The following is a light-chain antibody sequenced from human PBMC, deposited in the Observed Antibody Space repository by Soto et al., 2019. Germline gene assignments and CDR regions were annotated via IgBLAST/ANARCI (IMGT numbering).Light chain of an antibody. V-gene: IGKV3-20*01. CDR1: QIVGGDT. J-gene: IGKJ5*01. Sequence: IVLTQSPGTLSLSPGERATLSCRASQIVGGDTLAWFQQRPGQAPRLVIYGASNRAAGIPDRFSGSGSGTDFTLTVSRLEPEDFEMYYCQQYHWAPDTFGPGTRLDI. CDR2: GAS. CDR3: QQYHWAPDT.